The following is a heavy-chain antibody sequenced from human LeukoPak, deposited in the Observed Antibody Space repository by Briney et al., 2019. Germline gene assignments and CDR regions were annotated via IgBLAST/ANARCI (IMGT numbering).Heavy chain of an antibody. D-gene: IGHD6-19*01. CDR3: ARDLERIAVAGLIY. Sequence: PGGSLRLSCAASGFTFSSYAMHWVRQAPGKGLEWVAVISYDGSNKYYADSVKGRFTISRDNSKNTLYLQMNSLRAEDTAVCYCARDLERIAVAGLIYWGQGTLVTVSS. CDR1: GFTFSSYA. CDR2: ISYDGSNK. V-gene: IGHV3-30-3*01. J-gene: IGHJ4*02.